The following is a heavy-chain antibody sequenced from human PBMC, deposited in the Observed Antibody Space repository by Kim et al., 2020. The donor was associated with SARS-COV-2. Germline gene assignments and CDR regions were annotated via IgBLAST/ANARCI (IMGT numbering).Heavy chain of an antibody. D-gene: IGHD3-10*01. V-gene: IGHV4-31*02. Sequence: SHTSRVTISMDTAENQFSLRLSSVTAADAAIYYCARGDYYGSGSLNAFDIWGQGTMVTVSS. CDR3: ARGDYYGSGSLNAFDI. J-gene: IGHJ3*02.